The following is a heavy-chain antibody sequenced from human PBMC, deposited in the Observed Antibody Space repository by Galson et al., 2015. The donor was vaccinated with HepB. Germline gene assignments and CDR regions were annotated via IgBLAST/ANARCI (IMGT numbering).Heavy chain of an antibody. CDR3: ATHHLSGRSPGLQH. D-gene: IGHD1-14*01. CDR2: ISYAGSNK. CDR1: GFTFRSYG. Sequence: SPRLPCAASGFTFRSYGMHWVRQAPGPGLESVAAISYAGSNKYYADSVKGRFTISRDNSKNTLYLQMNSLRAEDTAVYYCATHHLSGRSPGLQHWGQGTLVTVSS. J-gene: IGHJ1*01. V-gene: IGHV3-33*05.